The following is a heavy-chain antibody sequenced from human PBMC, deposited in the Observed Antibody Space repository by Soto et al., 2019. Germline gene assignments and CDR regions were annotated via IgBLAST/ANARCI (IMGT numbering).Heavy chain of an antibody. D-gene: IGHD6-13*01. V-gene: IGHV3-23*01. CDR3: AKIGEYSSSWLNDY. CDR1: GFTFSSYA. Sequence: GGSLRLSCAASGFTFSSYAMSWVRQAPGKGLEWVSAISGSGGSTYYADSVKGRFTISRDNSKNTLYLQMNSLRAEDTAVYYCAKIGEYSSSWLNDYWGQGTLVTVSS. CDR2: ISGSGGST. J-gene: IGHJ4*02.